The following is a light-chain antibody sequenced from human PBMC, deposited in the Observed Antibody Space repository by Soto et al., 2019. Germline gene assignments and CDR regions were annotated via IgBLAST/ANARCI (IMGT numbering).Light chain of an antibody. CDR2: GAS. Sequence: EIVLTQSPATLSVSPGERATLSCTASQSVSSNLAWYQQKPGQAPRLLIYGASTRATGIPARFSGGGSGTEFTLTISSLQSEDFAVYYCQQYNNWPPLTFGQGTRLEIK. V-gene: IGKV3-15*01. CDR1: QSVSSN. CDR3: QQYNNWPPLT. J-gene: IGKJ5*01.